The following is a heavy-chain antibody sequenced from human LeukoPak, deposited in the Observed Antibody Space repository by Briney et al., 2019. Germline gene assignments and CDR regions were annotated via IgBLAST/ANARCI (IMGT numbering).Heavy chain of an antibody. J-gene: IGHJ4*02. Sequence: GGSLRLSCAASGFTFSSYAMSWVRQAPGKGLEWVSAISGSGGSTYYADSVKGRLTISRDNSKNTLYLQMNSLRAEDTAVYYCAKSIGSGWYALYYFDYWGQGTLVTVSS. V-gene: IGHV3-23*01. CDR2: ISGSGGST. CDR3: AKSIGSGWYALYYFDY. D-gene: IGHD6-19*01. CDR1: GFTFSSYA.